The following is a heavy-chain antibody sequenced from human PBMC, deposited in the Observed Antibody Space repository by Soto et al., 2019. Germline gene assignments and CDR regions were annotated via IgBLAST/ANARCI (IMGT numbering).Heavy chain of an antibody. CDR1: GGTFSSYT. J-gene: IGHJ5*02. Sequence: QVQLVQSGAEVKKPGSSVKVSCKASGGTFSSYTINWVRQAPGQGLEWMGRIIPILGIANYAQKFQGRVMISADKSTSSAYMELSSLRSEDTAVYYFAFRGYSYGYLYNWFDPWGQGTLVTVSS. CDR3: AFRGYSYGYLYNWFDP. D-gene: IGHD5-18*01. CDR2: IIPILGIA. V-gene: IGHV1-69*02.